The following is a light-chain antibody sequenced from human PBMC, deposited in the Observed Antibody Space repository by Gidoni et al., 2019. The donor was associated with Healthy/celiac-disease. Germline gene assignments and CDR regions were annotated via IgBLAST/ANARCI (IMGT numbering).Light chain of an antibody. CDR3: QQYNSYPYP. J-gene: IGKJ2*01. V-gene: IGKV1-5*01. Sequence: IQMTHSPSTLSAYEGDRVTITCRASPSISSWLAWYQQKPGTAPKLLIYHASSLESGVPSRFSGSGSGTEFTLTISSLQPDDFATYYCQQYNSYPYPVGQXTKLEIK. CDR1: PSISSW. CDR2: HAS.